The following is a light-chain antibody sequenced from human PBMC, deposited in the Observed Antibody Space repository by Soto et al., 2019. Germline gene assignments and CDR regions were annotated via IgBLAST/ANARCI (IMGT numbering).Light chain of an antibody. CDR1: QSVSSSY. V-gene: IGKV3-20*01. CDR2: GAS. Sequence: EILFTLSPGTLSLSPGERATLSCRASQSVSSSYLAWYQQKPGQAPRLLIYGASSRATGIPDRFSGSGSGTDFTLTISRLEPEDFAVYYCQQYGSSPRTFGQGTKVDIK. J-gene: IGKJ1*01. CDR3: QQYGSSPRT.